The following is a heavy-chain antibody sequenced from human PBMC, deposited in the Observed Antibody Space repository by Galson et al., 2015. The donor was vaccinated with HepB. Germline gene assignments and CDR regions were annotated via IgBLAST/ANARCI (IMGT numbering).Heavy chain of an antibody. V-gene: IGHV3-73*01. CDR2: IRSKANSYAT. CDR1: GFTFSGSA. J-gene: IGHJ4*02. Sequence: SLRLSCAASGFTFSGSAMHWVRQASGKGLGWVGRIRSKANSYATAYAASVKGRFTISRDDSKNTAYLQMNSLKTEDTAVYYCTRAGQHYDDTPSDNWVQRTLVTVSS. CDR3: TRAGQHYDDTPSDN. D-gene: IGHD3-22*01.